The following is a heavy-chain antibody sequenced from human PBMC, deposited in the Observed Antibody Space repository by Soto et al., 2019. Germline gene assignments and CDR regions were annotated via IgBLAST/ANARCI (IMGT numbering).Heavy chain of an antibody. CDR2: IIPIFGTA. CDR3: ARVDPRRMAVPPDY. CDR1: GGTFSSYA. D-gene: IGHD6-19*01. V-gene: IGHV1-69*12. Sequence: QVQLVQSGAEVKKPGSSVKVSCKASGGTFSSYAISWVRQAPGQGLEWMGGIIPIFGTANYAQKFQGRVTXXAXEXXSTAYMELSSLRSEDTAVYYCARVDPRRMAVPPDYWGQGTLVTVSS. J-gene: IGHJ4*02.